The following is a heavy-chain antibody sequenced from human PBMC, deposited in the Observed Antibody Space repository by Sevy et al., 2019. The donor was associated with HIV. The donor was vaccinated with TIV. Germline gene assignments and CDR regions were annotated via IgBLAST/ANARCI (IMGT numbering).Heavy chain of an antibody. CDR3: ARGRDHYYDSSGLDAFDI. CDR1: GGTFSSYA. J-gene: IGHJ3*02. Sequence: ASVKVSCKASGGTFSSYAISWVRQAPGQGLEWMGGIIPIFGTANYAQKFQGRVTSTADKSTGTAKMELRSLRSEDTAVYYCARGRDHYYDSSGLDAFDIWGQGTMVTVSS. D-gene: IGHD3-22*01. V-gene: IGHV1-69*06. CDR2: IIPIFGTA.